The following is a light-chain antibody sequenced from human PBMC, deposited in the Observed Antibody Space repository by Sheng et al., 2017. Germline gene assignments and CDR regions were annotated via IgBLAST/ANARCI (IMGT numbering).Light chain of an antibody. V-gene: IGLV2-11*01. CDR2: DVS. Sequence: QSALTQPRSVSGSPGQSVTISCTGTSSDVGGYNFVSWYQQHPGKAPKVVIYDVSRRPSGVPDRFSGSKSGNTASLTISGLQAEDEADYYCCSFVRVYTFVFGTGTRVTVL. CDR3: CSFVRVYTFV. J-gene: IGLJ1*01. CDR1: SSDVGGYNF.